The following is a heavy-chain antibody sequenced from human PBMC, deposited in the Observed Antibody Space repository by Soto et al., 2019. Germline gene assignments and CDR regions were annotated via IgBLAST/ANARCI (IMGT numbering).Heavy chain of an antibody. CDR1: GDSISSRSYY. D-gene: IGHD3-16*01. V-gene: IGHV4-39*01. Sequence: SETLSLTCTVSGDSISSRSYYWGWIRQPPGKGLEWIGSIYYSGSTYYNLSLKSRLTISVDTSKNQFSLKLSSVTAADTAVYYCTRNIYSYGPIDDWGQGTLVTVSS. J-gene: IGHJ4*02. CDR3: TRNIYSYGPIDD. CDR2: IYYSGST.